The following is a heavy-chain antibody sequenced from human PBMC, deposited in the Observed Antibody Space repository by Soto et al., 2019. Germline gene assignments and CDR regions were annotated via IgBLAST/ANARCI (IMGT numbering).Heavy chain of an antibody. CDR2: MNPNSGNT. Sequence: ASVKVSCKASGYTFTSYDINCVRQATGQGLEWMGWMNPNSGNTGYAQKLQGRVTMTTDTSTSTAYMELRSLRSDDTAVYYCANTRGYSYGCDYWGQGTLVTVSS. V-gene: IGHV1-8*01. CDR1: GYTFTSYD. J-gene: IGHJ4*02. CDR3: ANTRGYSYGCDY. D-gene: IGHD5-18*01.